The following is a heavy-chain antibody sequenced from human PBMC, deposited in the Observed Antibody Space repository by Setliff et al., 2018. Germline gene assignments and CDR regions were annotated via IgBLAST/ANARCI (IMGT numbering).Heavy chain of an antibody. CDR1: GFTFSIYS. J-gene: IGHJ4*02. D-gene: IGHD4-4*01. Sequence: GGSLRLSCAASGFTFSIYSMNWLRHAPGKGLEWVSYISSGSISNTHYADSVRGRFTVSRDNAKNTLYLEMNNLRAEDSAVYYCASRGTTAFVRWGQETLVTVSS. V-gene: IGHV3-48*01. CDR2: ISSGSISNT. CDR3: ASRGTTAFVR.